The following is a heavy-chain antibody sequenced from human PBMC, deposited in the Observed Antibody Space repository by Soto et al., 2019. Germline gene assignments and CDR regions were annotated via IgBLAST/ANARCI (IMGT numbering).Heavy chain of an antibody. D-gene: IGHD2-15*01. CDR1: GFTFSGYA. Sequence: GGSLRLSCAASGFTFSGYAMHWVRQAPEKGLEWVSAISGSGGSTYYADSVKGRFTISRDNSKNTLYLQMNSLRAEDTAVYYCAKDHVVVVVPHSNFDYWGQGTLVTVSS. J-gene: IGHJ4*02. V-gene: IGHV3-23*01. CDR2: ISGSGGST. CDR3: AKDHVVVVVPHSNFDY.